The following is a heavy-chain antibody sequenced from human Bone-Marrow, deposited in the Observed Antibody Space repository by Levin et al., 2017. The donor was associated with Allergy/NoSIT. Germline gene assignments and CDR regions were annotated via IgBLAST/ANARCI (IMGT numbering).Heavy chain of an antibody. Sequence: SCTVSGGSISSGGYYWSWIRQHPGKGLEWIGYIYYSGSTYYNPSLKSRVTISVDTSKNQFSLKLSSVTAADTAVYYCARIDGPDYYYYMDVWGKGTTVTVSS. D-gene: IGHD5-24*01. CDR2: IYYSGST. V-gene: IGHV4-31*03. CDR1: GGSISSGGYY. J-gene: IGHJ6*03. CDR3: ARIDGPDYYYYMDV.